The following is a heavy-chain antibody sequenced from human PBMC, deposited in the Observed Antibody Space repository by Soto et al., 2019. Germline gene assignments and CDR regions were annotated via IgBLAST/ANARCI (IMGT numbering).Heavy chain of an antibody. CDR3: ARLQAAAGDNDLTFDY. CDR2: IDPSDSYT. J-gene: IGHJ4*02. CDR1: GYSFTSYW. D-gene: IGHD6-13*01. V-gene: IGHV5-10-1*01. Sequence: GESLKISCKGSGYSFTSYWISWVRQMPGKGLEWMGRIDPSDSYTNYSPSFQGHVTISADKSIGTAYLQWSSLKASDTAIYYCARLQAAAGDNDLTFDYWGQGTLVTVSS.